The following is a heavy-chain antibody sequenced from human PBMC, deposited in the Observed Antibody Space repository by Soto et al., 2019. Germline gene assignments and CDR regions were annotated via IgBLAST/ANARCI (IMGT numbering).Heavy chain of an antibody. CDR2: IYYSGST. D-gene: IGHD2-2*01. CDR1: GGSISSSSYY. V-gene: IGHV4-39*01. J-gene: IGHJ6*02. Sequence: SETLSLTCTVSGGSISSSSYYWGWIRQPPGKGLEWIGSIYYSGSTYYNPSLKSQVTISVDTSKNQFSLKLSSVTAADTAVYYCARRRCSSTSCYGRSNGMDVWGQGTTVTVSS. CDR3: ARRRCSSTSCYGRSNGMDV.